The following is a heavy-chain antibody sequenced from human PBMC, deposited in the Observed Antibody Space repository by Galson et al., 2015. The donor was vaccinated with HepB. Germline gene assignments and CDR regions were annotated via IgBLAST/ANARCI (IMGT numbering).Heavy chain of an antibody. CDR2: TSYDGSNK. Sequence: SLRLSCAASGFSFSTYAMHWVRQAPGMGLEWVAVTSYDGSNKYYADSVRGRFTISRDNSKNTLYLQMNSLRAEDTAVYYCAKDSYYDIWSAGFGMDVWGQGTTVTVSS. D-gene: IGHD3-3*01. J-gene: IGHJ6*02. CDR1: GFSFSTYA. V-gene: IGHV3-30*18. CDR3: AKDSYYDIWSAGFGMDV.